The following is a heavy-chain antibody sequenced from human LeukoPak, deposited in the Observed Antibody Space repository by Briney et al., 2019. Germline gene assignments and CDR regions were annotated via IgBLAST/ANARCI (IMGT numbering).Heavy chain of an antibody. D-gene: IGHD5-24*01. CDR3: ARLGADGYNSAEYFQH. V-gene: IGHV4-61*08. CDR2: IYYSGST. J-gene: IGHJ1*01. Sequence: PSETLSLTCTVSGGSISSGDYYWSWIRQPPGKGLEWIGYIYYSGSTNYNPSLKSRVTISVDTSKNQFSLKLSSVTAADTAVYYCARLGADGYNSAEYFQHWGQGTLVTVSS. CDR1: GGSISSGDYY.